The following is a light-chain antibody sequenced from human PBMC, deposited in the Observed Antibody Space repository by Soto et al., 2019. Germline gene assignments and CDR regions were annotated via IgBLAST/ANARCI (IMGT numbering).Light chain of an antibody. CDR2: EVS. CDR1: SSDVGGYNY. CDR3: SSYTSLSTYV. Sequence: QSALTQPASVSGSPGQSITISCTGTSSDVGGYNYVSWYQQHPGKAPKLMIYEVSHRPSGVSDRFSGSKSGTTASLTISGLQAEDAADYYCSSYTSLSTYVFGTATKLTVL. V-gene: IGLV2-14*01. J-gene: IGLJ1*01.